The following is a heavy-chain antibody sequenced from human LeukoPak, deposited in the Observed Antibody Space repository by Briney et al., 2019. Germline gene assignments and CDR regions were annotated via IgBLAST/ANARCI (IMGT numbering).Heavy chain of an antibody. J-gene: IGHJ6*02. Sequence: GGSLRLSCAASGFTLSGYDMHWVRQATGKGLEWASGIGTAGDTYYPDSVKGRFTISREDTKNSLYLQMNSLRAGDTAVYYCARDRRDAYNYYYYGMDVWGQGTTVTVSS. CDR3: ARDRRDAYNYYYYGMDV. CDR2: IGTAGDT. V-gene: IGHV3-13*01. D-gene: IGHD1-1*01. CDR1: GFTLSGYD.